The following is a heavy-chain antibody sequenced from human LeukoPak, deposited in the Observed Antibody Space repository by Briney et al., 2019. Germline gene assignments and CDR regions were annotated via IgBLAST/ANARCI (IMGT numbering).Heavy chain of an antibody. J-gene: IGHJ6*03. CDR2: INPNSGGT. Sequence: ASVKVSCKASGYTFTGSYMHWVRQAPGQGLGGMGWINPNSGGTNYAQKFQGRVTMTRGTSISTAYMELSRLRSDDTAVHYCARDIAAQGYYYYYMDVWGKGTTVTVSS. D-gene: IGHD6-13*01. V-gene: IGHV1-2*02. CDR1: GYTFTGSY. CDR3: ARDIAAQGYYYYYMDV.